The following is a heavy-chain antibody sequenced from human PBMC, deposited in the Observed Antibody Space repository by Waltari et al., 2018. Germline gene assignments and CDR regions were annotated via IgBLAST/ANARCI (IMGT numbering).Heavy chain of an antibody. CDR1: GGTFSSYA. CDR3: ARGGPGSGVVPAALEYFQH. CDR2: IIPIFGTA. V-gene: IGHV1-69*05. Sequence: QVQLVQSGAEVKKPGSSVKVSCKASGGTFSSYAISWVRQAPGQGLEWMGGIIPIFGTANYAQKFQGRVTITTDESTSTAYMELSSLRSEDTAVYYCARGGPGSGVVPAALEYFQHWGQGTLVTVSS. J-gene: IGHJ1*01. D-gene: IGHD2-2*01.